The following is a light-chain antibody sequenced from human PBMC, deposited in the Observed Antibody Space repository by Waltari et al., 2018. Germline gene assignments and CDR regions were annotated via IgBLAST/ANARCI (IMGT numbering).Light chain of an antibody. CDR3: QQYETFPLT. CDR1: QTINNR. J-gene: IGKJ4*01. CDR2: YSF. Sequence: DIQMTQSPSSLSASVGDRVIITCRASQTINNRLSWYRQEPGKAPKPLIYYSFNLETGVPSRFSGSGSGRDYSLTINNLQPEDFATYYCQQYETFPLTFGGGTKVEIK. V-gene: IGKV1-33*01.